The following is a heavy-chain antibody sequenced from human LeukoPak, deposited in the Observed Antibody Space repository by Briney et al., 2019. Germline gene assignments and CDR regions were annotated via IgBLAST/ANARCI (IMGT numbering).Heavy chain of an antibody. V-gene: IGHV1-8*03. D-gene: IGHD1-26*01. CDR3: ARRSPSYSGSYGLAY. Sequence: ASVKVSCKASGYTFTSYDINWVRQATGQGLEWMGWMNPNSGNTGYAQKFQGRVTIPRNTSISTAYMELSSLRSEDTAVYYCARRSPSYSGSYGLAYWGQGTLVTVSS. CDR2: MNPNSGNT. CDR1: GYTFTSYD. J-gene: IGHJ4*02.